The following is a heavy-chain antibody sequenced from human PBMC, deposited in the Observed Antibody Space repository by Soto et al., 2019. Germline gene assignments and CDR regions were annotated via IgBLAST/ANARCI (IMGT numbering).Heavy chain of an antibody. CDR3: ARDSPEIVGLIYFDY. CDR2: TYYRSQWYN. Sequence: KQSQTLSLTCAISGDSVSSNSAAWNWIRQSPSRGLEWLGRTYYRSQWYNDYAVSVKSRIAIKADTSKNQFSLQLNSVTPEDTAMYYCARDSPEIVGLIYFDYWGQGTLVTVSS. V-gene: IGHV6-1*01. CDR1: GDSVSSNSAA. D-gene: IGHD3-22*01. J-gene: IGHJ4*02.